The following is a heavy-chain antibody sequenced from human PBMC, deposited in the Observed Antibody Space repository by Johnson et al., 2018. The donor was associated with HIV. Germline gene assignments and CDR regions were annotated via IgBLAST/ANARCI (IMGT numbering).Heavy chain of an antibody. V-gene: IGHV3-20*04. Sequence: VQLVESGGGVARPGGSLRLSCEASGFTFDEYDMSWVRQAPGKGLEWVSGINWNGGSTGYADSVKGRFTISRDNAKNSLYLQMNDLRAEDTALYYCARDSGWGLGAFDIWGQGTMVTVSS. CDR1: GFTFDEYD. J-gene: IGHJ3*02. CDR2: INWNGGST. D-gene: IGHD6-19*01. CDR3: ARDSGWGLGAFDI.